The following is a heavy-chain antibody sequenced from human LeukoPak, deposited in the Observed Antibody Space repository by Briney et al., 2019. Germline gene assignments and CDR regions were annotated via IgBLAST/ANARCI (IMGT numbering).Heavy chain of an antibody. CDR1: GDSLSSSSAA. J-gene: IGHJ4*02. D-gene: IGHD3-10*01. V-gene: IGHV6-1*01. Sequence: SQTLSLTCALSGDSLSSSSAAWNWVRQSPSSGLEWLGRRYYRSKGTTDYAVSFKGRITDNPDTSKNQFSLQLNSVTPEDTVLYYCARTSAYFDSWGQGTLVTVSS. CDR3: ARTSAYFDS. CDR2: RYYRSKGTT.